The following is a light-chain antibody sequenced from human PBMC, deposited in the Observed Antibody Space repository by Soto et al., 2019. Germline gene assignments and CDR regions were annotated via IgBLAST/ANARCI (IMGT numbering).Light chain of an antibody. V-gene: IGKV3-11*01. CDR2: DAS. CDR3: RQRSNRAPWT. CDR1: HSVGKY. Sequence: EIVVTQSPATLSLSPGERATLSCRSSHSVGKYLVWYQQKPGQAPRLLIYDASYWATGIPAKFSGSGSGTDFSLTINSPEAEDFAVYDRRQRSNRAPWTFGQGIKVEIK. J-gene: IGKJ1*01.